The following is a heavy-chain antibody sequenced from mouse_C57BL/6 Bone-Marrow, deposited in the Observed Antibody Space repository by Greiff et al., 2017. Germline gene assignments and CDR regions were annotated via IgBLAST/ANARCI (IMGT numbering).Heavy chain of an antibody. CDR1: GFNIKDDY. Sequence: VQLKQSGAELVRPGASVKLSCTASGFNIKDDYMHWVKQRPEQGLEWIGWIDPANGDTEYASKFQGKATITADTSSNTAYLQLSSLTSEDTAVYYCTTYGYDGKNYFDYWGQGTTLTVSS. D-gene: IGHD2-2*01. CDR2: IDPANGDT. CDR3: TTYGYDGKNYFDY. J-gene: IGHJ2*01. V-gene: IGHV14-4*01.